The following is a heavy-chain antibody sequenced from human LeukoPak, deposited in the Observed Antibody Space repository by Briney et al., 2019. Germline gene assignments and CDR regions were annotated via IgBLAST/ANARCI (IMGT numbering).Heavy chain of an antibody. D-gene: IGHD2-2*01. J-gene: IGHJ3*02. CDR2: IYYSGST. CDR1: GGSISSYY. V-gene: IGHV4-59*01. CDR3: ARALGYCSSTSCYPDAFDI. Sequence: SETLSLTCTVSGGSISSYYWSWIRQPPGKGLEWIGYIYYSGSTNYNPSLKSRVTISVDTSKNQFSLKLSSVTAADTAVYYCARALGYCSSTSCYPDAFDIWGQGTMVTVAS.